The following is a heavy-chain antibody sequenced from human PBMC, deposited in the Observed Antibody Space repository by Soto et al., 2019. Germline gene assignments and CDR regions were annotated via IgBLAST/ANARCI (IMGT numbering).Heavy chain of an antibody. CDR1: GFTFISSA. V-gene: IGHV3-23*01. D-gene: IGHD2-2*01. CDR2: IGAGGANI. CDR3: VFHFNNYQSYS. J-gene: IGHJ4*02. Sequence: GGSLRLSCAASGFTFISSAMNWVRQAPGKGLEWVSIIGAGGANIYYADSVKGRFTISRDDSKNTVYLQMNTLRAEDTATYYCVFHFNNYQSYSWGQGTQVTVSA.